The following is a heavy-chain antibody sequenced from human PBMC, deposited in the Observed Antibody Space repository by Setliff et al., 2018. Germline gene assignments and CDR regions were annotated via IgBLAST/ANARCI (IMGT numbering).Heavy chain of an antibody. CDR3: AREVGTSTSSDAFDV. V-gene: IGHV4-30-4*08. Sequence: PSETLSLTCTVSGDSISSGDYFWSWIRQPPGKGLEWIAYVYHSGSAYYNPSLKSRVTMSVDTSKNQFSLHLTSVTAADTAVYYCAREVGTSTSSDAFDVWGQGMMVTVSS. J-gene: IGHJ3*01. CDR1: GDSISSGDYF. D-gene: IGHD1-26*01. CDR2: VYHSGSA.